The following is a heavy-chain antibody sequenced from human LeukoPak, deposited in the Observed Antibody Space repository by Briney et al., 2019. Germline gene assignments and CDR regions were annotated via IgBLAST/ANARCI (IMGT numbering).Heavy chain of an antibody. D-gene: IGHD3-10*01. CDR3: AKDLTSITMVRGVPKSPLDY. J-gene: IGHJ4*02. CDR1: GFTFSSYA. V-gene: IGHV3-23*01. CDR2: ISGSGGST. Sequence: GGSLRLSCAATGFTFSSYAMSWVRQAPGKGLEWVSAISGSGGSTYYADSVKGRFTISRDNSKNTLCLQMNSLRAEDTAVYYCAKDLTSITMVRGVPKSPLDYWGQGTLVTVSS.